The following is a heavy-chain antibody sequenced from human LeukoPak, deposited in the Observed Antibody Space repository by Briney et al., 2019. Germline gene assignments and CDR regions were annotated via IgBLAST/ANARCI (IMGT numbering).Heavy chain of an antibody. J-gene: IGHJ4*02. D-gene: IGHD6-19*01. Sequence: SETLSLTCAVYGGSFSGYYWSWIRPPPGKGLEWIGEIHHSGSTYYNPSLKSRVTISVDTSKNQFSLKLNSVTAADTAVYYCARHYAAGIAVLWGQGTLVTVSS. CDR1: GGSFSGYY. CDR3: ARHYAAGIAVL. V-gene: IGHV4-34*01. CDR2: IHHSGST.